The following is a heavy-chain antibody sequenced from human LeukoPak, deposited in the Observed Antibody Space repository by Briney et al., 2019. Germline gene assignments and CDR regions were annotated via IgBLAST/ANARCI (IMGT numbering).Heavy chain of an antibody. CDR3: ASQAVRGDWFDP. CDR1: GGSISSYY. Sequence: SETLSLTCTVSGGSISSYYWIWIRQPPGKGLEWIGYIYYSGSTNYNPSLKSRVTISVDTSKNQFSLKLSSVTAADTAVYYCASQAVRGDWFDPWGQGTLVTVSS. D-gene: IGHD3-10*02. J-gene: IGHJ5*02. CDR2: IYYSGST. V-gene: IGHV4-59*01.